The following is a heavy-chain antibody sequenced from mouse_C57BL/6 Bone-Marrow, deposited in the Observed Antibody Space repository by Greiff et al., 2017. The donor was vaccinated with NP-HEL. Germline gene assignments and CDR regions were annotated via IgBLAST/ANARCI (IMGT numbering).Heavy chain of an antibody. CDR2: FYPGSGSI. V-gene: IGHV1-62-2*01. CDR3: ARPRYGKGAMDY. D-gene: IGHD2-1*01. CDR1: GYTFTEYT. J-gene: IGHJ4*01. Sequence: QVHVKQSGAELVKPGASVKLSCKASGYTFTEYTIHWVKQRSGQGLEWIGWFYPGSGSIKYNEKFKDKATLTADKSSSTVYMELSRLTSEDSAVYFCARPRYGKGAMDYWGQGTSVTVSS.